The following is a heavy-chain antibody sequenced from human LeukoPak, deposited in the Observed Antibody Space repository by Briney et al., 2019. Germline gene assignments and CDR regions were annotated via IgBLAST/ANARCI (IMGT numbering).Heavy chain of an antibody. CDR1: GGSISSGDYY. CDR2: IYYSGST. J-gene: IGHJ4*02. D-gene: IGHD3-3*01. CDR3: ARGNFDFWSGYGDFDY. V-gene: IGHV4-30-4*08. Sequence: SQTLSLTCTVSGGSISSGDYYWSWIRQPPGKGLEWIGYIYYSGSTYYNPSLKSRVTISVDTSKNQFSLKLSSVTAADTAVHYCARGNFDFWSGYGDFDYWGQGTLVTVSS.